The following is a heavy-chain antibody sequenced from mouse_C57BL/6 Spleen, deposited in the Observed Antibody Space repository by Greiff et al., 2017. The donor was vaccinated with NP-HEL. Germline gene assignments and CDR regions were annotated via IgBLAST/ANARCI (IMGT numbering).Heavy chain of an antibody. V-gene: IGHV1-80*01. CDR1: GYAFSSYW. CDR2: IYPGDGDT. J-gene: IGHJ3*01. D-gene: IGHD3-2*02. CDR3: ARGSSGLLAY. Sequence: VKLVESGAELVKPGASVKISCKASGYAFSSYWMNWVKQRPGKGLEWIGQIYPGDGDTNYNGKFKGKATLTADKSSSTAYMQLSSLTSEDSAVYFCARGSSGLLAYWGQGTLVTVSA.